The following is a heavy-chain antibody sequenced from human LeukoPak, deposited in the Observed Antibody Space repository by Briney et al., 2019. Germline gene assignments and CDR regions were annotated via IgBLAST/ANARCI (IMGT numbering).Heavy chain of an antibody. V-gene: IGHV3-30*03. CDR1: GFTFSSYS. CDR3: ARDQVLLWFGEYPSYGMDV. D-gene: IGHD3-10*01. CDR2: ISYDGSNK. Sequence: GSLRLSCAASGFTFSSYSMNWVRQAPGKGLEWVAVISYDGSNKYYADSVKGRFTISRDNSKNTLYLQMNSLRAEDTAVYYCARDQVLLWFGEYPSYGMDVWGKGTTVTVSS. J-gene: IGHJ6*04.